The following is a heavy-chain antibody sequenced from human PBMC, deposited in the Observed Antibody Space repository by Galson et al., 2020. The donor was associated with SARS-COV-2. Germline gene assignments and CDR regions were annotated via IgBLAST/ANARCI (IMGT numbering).Heavy chain of an antibody. CDR3: ARVGGMATTPANYYYYGLDV. Sequence: GGSLRLSCAASGFPFSSYSMNWVRQAPGKGLEWVSSFSAGSSYIYYADSVKGRFTISRDNAKNSLYLQMNSLRADDTAVYYCARVGGMATTPANYYYYGLDVWGPGTTVTVSS. CDR2: FSAGSSYI. D-gene: IGHD2-15*01. CDR1: GFPFSSYS. V-gene: IGHV3-21*01. J-gene: IGHJ6*02.